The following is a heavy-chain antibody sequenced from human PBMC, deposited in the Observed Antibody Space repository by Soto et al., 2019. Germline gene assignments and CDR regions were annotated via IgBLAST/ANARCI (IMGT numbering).Heavy chain of an antibody. Sequence: PSETLSLTCSVSGGSISSGYYYWSWIRQPPGKGLEWIGYIYYSGSTYYNPSLKSRVTISVDTSKNQFSLKLSSVTAADTAVYYCARDTSSFLGWNNWFDPWGQGTLVTVSS. J-gene: IGHJ5*02. V-gene: IGHV4-30-4*01. CDR1: GGSISSGYYY. CDR3: ARDTSSFLGWNNWFDP. D-gene: IGHD6-6*01. CDR2: IYYSGST.